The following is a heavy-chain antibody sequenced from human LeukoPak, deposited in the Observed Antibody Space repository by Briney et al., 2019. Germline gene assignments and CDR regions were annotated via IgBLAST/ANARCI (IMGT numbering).Heavy chain of an antibody. CDR1: GFTFSSYA. V-gene: IGHV3-23*01. CDR3: ARGGYYPDY. Sequence: GGSLRLSCAASGFTFSSYAMSWVRQAPGKGLECISTISGSGGSTYYADSVKGRFTISRDNPKNTLYLQMNSLRAEDTAVYYCARGGYYPDYWGQGTLVTVSS. CDR2: ISGSGGST. D-gene: IGHD3-3*01. J-gene: IGHJ4*02.